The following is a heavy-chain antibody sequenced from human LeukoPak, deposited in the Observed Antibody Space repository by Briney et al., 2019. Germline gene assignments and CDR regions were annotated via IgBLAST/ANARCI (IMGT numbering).Heavy chain of an antibody. CDR1: GFTFSSYG. CDR3: ANLFSGNAFDI. J-gene: IGHJ3*02. D-gene: IGHD6-19*01. Sequence: PGRSLRLSCAASGFTFSSYGMHWVRRAPGKGLEWVAVISYDGSNKYYADSVKGRFTISRDNSKNTLYLQMNSLRAEDTAVYYCANLFSGNAFDIWGQGTMVTVSS. CDR2: ISYDGSNK. V-gene: IGHV3-30*18.